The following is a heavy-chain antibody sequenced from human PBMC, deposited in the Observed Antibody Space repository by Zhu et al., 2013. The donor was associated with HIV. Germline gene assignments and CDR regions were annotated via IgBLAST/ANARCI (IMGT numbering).Heavy chain of an antibody. Sequence: QVQLQESGPGLVKPSETLSLTCTVSGGSISSYYWSWIRQPPGKGLEWIGYIYYSGSTNYNPSLKSRVTISVDTSKNQFSLKLSSVTAADTAVYYCARYRGRENFDYWGQGTLVTVSS. CDR2: IYYSGST. J-gene: IGHJ4*02. CDR3: ARYRGRENFDY. V-gene: IGHV4-59*01. D-gene: IGHD3-10*01. CDR1: GGSISSYY.